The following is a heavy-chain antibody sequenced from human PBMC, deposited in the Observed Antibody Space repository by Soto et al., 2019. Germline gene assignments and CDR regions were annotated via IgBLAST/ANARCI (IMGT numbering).Heavy chain of an antibody. D-gene: IGHD4-17*01. J-gene: IGHJ4*02. Sequence: SGPTLVNPTQTLTLPCTLSGFPLSTSGVGVGWIRQSPGKALEWLAVIYWDDVKHYSPSLERRLTITKDTSESEVVLTMTNMDPVDTATYYCARKGSGDYALDYWGQGILVTVSS. V-gene: IGHV2-5*02. CDR3: ARKGSGDYALDY. CDR1: GFPLSTSGVG. CDR2: IYWDDVK.